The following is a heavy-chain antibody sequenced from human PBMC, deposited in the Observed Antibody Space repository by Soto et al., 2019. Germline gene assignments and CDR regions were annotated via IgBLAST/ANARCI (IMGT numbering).Heavy chain of an antibody. CDR3: AREGASGFGMDV. V-gene: IGHV4-4*07. CDR2: IYTSGST. J-gene: IGHJ6*02. CDR1: GGSIRSYY. D-gene: IGHD1-26*01. Sequence: QVQLQESGPGLVKPSETLSLTCNVSGGSIRSYYWSWVRQPAGKPLEWIGRIYTSGSTNYNPSLKSRVSMSVDTSKNQFSLEVTSVTAADTAVYYCAREGASGFGMDVWGLGTTVTVSS.